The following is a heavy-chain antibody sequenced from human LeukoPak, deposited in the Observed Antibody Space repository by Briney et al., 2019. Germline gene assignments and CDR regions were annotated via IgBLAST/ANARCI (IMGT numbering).Heavy chain of an antibody. CDR2: ISYDGSIK. D-gene: IGHD2-2*01. Sequence: PGGSLRLSCAASGFTFSSYAMHWVRQAPGKGLEWVAVISYDGSIKYYADSVKGRFTISRDNAKNSLYLQMNSLRAEDTALYYCAPRPRYCSSTSCPWGQGTLVTVSS. J-gene: IGHJ5*02. CDR3: APRPRYCSSTSCP. CDR1: GFTFSSYA. V-gene: IGHV3-30-3*01.